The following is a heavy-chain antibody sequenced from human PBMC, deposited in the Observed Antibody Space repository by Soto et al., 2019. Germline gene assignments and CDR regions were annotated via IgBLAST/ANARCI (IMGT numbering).Heavy chain of an antibody. CDR1: GFTFSSYG. Sequence: QVQLVESGGGVVQPGRSLRLSCAASGFTFSSYGMHWVRQAPGKGLEWVAVIWYDGSNKYYADSVKGRFTISRDNSKNTLYLQMNSLRAEDTAVYYCARDQRVQPERFGTSYVDYWGQGTLVTVSS. CDR2: IWYDGSNK. D-gene: IGHD1-1*01. J-gene: IGHJ4*02. V-gene: IGHV3-33*01. CDR3: ARDQRVQPERFGTSYVDY.